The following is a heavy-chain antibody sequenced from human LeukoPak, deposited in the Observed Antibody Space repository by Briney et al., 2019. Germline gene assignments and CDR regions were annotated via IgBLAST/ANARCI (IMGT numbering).Heavy chain of an antibody. CDR3: ARDEGYSGYDYPIIGDYYYGMDV. V-gene: IGHV3-48*03. CDR1: GFTFSSYE. Sequence: QTGGSLRLSCAASGFTFSSYEMNWVRQAPGKGLEWVSYISSSGSTIYYADSVKGRFTISRDNAKNSLYLQMNSLRAEDTAVYYCARDEGYSGYDYPIIGDYYYGMDVWGQGTTVTVSS. CDR2: ISSSGSTI. D-gene: IGHD5-12*01. J-gene: IGHJ6*02.